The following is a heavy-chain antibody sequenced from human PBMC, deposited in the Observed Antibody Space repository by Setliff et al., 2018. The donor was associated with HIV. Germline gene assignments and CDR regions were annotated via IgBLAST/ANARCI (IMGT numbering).Heavy chain of an antibody. CDR3: ARDNHANSYCSSRSCYAFDI. CDR2: IYHSGST. V-gene: IGHV4-4*02. J-gene: IGHJ3*02. Sequence: SETLSLTCAVSGGSIRSGNWWTWVRQSPGKGLEWIGEIYHSGSTNYSPSLKSRFTISRDNSKNTLYLQMNSLRAEDTAVYFCARDNHANSYCSSRSCYAFDIWGRGTMVTVSS. CDR1: GGSIRSGNW. D-gene: IGHD2-2*01.